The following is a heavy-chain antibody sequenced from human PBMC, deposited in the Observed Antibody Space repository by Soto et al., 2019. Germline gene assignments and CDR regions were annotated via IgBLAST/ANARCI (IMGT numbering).Heavy chain of an antibody. CDR1: GDSISSSNW. CDR2: IDHSGST. V-gene: IGHV4-4*02. Sequence: QVQLQESGPGLVKPSGTLSLTCAVSGDSISSSNWWTWVRQPPGKGLEWIGEIDHSGSTDHNPSLKSRVTMSVDKPKNQFSLKLSSVTAADTAIYYCVRDSGNGWKDYWGQGTLVTVSS. J-gene: IGHJ4*02. D-gene: IGHD6-19*01. CDR3: VRDSGNGWKDY.